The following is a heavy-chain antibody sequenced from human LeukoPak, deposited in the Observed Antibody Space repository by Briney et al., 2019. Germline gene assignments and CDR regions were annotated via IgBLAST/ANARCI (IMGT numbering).Heavy chain of an antibody. J-gene: IGHJ4*02. V-gene: IGHV1-69*04. CDR3: ARGYCSGGSCYEDDFDY. D-gene: IGHD2-15*01. CDR1: GGTFSSYA. CDR2: IIPILGIA. Sequence: SVKVSCKASGGTFSSYATSWVRQAPGQGLEWMGRIIPILGIANYAQKFQGRVTITADKSTSTAYMELSSLRSEDTAVYYCARGYCSGGSCYEDDFDYWGQGTLVTVSS.